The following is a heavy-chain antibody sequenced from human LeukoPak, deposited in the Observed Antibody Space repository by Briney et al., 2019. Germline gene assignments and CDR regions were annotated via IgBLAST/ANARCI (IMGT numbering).Heavy chain of an antibody. CDR3: ARGITSWYYFDY. CDR2: IYYSGST. J-gene: IGHJ4*02. V-gene: IGHV4-59*06. D-gene: IGHD1-14*01. CDR1: GGSISSYY. Sequence: SETLSLTCSASGGSISSYYWSWIRQHPGKGLEWIGYIYYSGSTYYNPSLKSRVTISVDTSKNQFSLKLSSVTAADTAVYYCARGITSWYYFDYWGQGSLVTVSS.